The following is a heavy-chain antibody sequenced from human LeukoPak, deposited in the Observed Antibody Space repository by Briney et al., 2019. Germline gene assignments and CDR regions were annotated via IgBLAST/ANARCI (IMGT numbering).Heavy chain of an antibody. J-gene: IGHJ4*02. CDR3: ARLTIAGRSDY. CDR2: INHSGST. D-gene: IGHD6-13*01. Sequence: SETLSLTCAVYGGSFSGYYWSWIRQPPGEGLEWIGEINHSGSTNYNPSLKSRVTISVDTSKNQFSLKLSSVTAADTAVYYCARLTIAGRSDYWGQGTLVTVSS. CDR1: GGSFSGYY. V-gene: IGHV4-34*01.